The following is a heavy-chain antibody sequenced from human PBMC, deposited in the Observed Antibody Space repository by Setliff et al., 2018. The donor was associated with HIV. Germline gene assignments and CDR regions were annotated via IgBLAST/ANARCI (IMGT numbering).Heavy chain of an antibody. CDR2: IIPMFGTT. Sequence: SVKVSCKASGGSFSSYAISWVRQAPGQGLEWMGRIIPMFGTTNYAQKFQGRVTITADKSTTTAYMELSSLGSEDTAIYYCARVERDYGDYVRPSDWGQGTLVTVSS. D-gene: IGHD4-17*01. J-gene: IGHJ4*02. V-gene: IGHV1-69*06. CDR3: ARVERDYGDYVRPSD. CDR1: GGSFSSYA.